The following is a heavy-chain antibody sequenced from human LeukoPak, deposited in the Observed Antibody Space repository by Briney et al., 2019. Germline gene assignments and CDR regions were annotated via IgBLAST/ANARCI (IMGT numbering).Heavy chain of an antibody. CDR2: IRGKGCSNPH. Sequence: PGGSLRLSCAASGFTFSDSAIHWVRQASGKGLEWVGRIRGKGCSNPHADAATVKGRFTSSRDKTKSTAYMKINRLKDKDTSVYSCAVQQSGGKWFDHWGQGTLVTVSS. CDR1: GFTFSDSA. J-gene: IGHJ5*02. D-gene: IGHD3-16*01. V-gene: IGHV3-73*01. CDR3: AVQQSGGKWFDH.